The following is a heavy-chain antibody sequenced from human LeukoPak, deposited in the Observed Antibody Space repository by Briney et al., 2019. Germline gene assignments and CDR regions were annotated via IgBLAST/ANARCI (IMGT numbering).Heavy chain of an antibody. J-gene: IGHJ4*02. D-gene: IGHD3-22*01. CDR3: ARDLYRIVVVPHYFDY. CDR1: GFIFSRYE. CDR2: ISSSGSTI. V-gene: IGHV3-48*03. Sequence: PGGSLRLSCAASGFIFSRYEMNWVRQAPGQGLEWVSYISSSGSTIYYADSVKGRFTISRDNAKNSLYLQMNSLRAEDMAVYYCARDLYRIVVVPHYFDYWGQGTLVTVSS.